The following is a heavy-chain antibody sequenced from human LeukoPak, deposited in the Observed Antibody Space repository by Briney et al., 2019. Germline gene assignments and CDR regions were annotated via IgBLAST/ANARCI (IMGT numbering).Heavy chain of an antibody. V-gene: IGHV5-51*01. CDR3: ARPGADYGDYGGGFDY. CDR2: IYPGDSDT. D-gene: IGHD4-17*01. Sequence: HGESLKISCKGSGYSFTSYWIGWVRQMPGKGLEWMGIIYPGDSDTRYSPSFQGQVTISADKSISTAYLQWSSLKASDTAMYYCARPGADYGDYGGGFDYWGQGTLVTVSS. J-gene: IGHJ4*02. CDR1: GYSFTSYW.